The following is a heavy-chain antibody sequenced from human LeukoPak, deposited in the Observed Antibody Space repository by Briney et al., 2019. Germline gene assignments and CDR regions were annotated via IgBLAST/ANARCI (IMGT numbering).Heavy chain of an antibody. CDR3: ARVVSGGSGSYYNWYYYYYYMDV. J-gene: IGHJ6*03. D-gene: IGHD3-10*01. Sequence: ASVKVSCKASGYTFTSYDINWVRQATGQGLEWMGWMNPNSGNTGYAQKFQGRVTMTRNTSISTAYMELSSLRSEDTAVYYCARVVSGGSGSYYNWYYYYYYMDVWGKGTTVTISS. V-gene: IGHV1-8*01. CDR1: GYTFTSYD. CDR2: MNPNSGNT.